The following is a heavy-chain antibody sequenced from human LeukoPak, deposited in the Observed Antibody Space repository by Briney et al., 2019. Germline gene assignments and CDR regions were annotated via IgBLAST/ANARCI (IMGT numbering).Heavy chain of an antibody. CDR2: ISYDGSNK. CDR1: GFTFSSYG. V-gene: IGHV3-30*18. Sequence: GRSLRLSCAASGFTFSSYGMQWVRQAPGKGLEWVAVISYDGSNKYYADSVKGRFTISRDNSKNTLYLQMNSLRAEDTAVYYCAKGSPDYGDYWYWGQGTLVTASS. J-gene: IGHJ4*02. D-gene: IGHD4-17*01. CDR3: AKGSPDYGDYWY.